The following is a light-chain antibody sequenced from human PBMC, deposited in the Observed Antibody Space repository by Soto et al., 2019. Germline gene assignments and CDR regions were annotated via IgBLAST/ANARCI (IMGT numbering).Light chain of an antibody. CDR1: QSVSSSS. CDR3: QQYKT. Sequence: EIVLTQSPGTLSLSPGERATLSCRASQSVSSSSLAWYQQKPGQSPMLLIYGASNRATCIPDRFSGRGSGTDFTLTISRLAPEDIEVHYCQQYKTFGQGTKLEIK. J-gene: IGKJ2*01. V-gene: IGKV3-20*01. CDR2: GAS.